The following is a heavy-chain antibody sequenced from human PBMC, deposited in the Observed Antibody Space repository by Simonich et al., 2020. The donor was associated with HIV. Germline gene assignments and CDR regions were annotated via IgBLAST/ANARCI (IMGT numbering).Heavy chain of an antibody. CDR2: INHSGTT. CDR3: ARVIFVTSAGFDY. J-gene: IGHJ4*02. D-gene: IGHD3-3*02. V-gene: IGHV4-34*01. CDR1: GGSFSGYY. Sequence: QVRLQQWGAGLLKPSKTLSLTCAVYGGSFSGYYWSWIRQPPGKGLEWIGEINHSGTTNYNTSLKSRVTISRDTSKNHFSLKLSSVTAADTAIYYCARVIFVTSAGFDYWGQGTLVTVSS.